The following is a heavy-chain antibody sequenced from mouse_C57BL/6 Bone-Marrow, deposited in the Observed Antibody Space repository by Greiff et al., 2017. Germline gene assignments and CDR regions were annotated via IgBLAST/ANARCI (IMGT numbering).Heavy chain of an antibody. CDR2: INPSNGGT. Sequence: VQLQQPGTELVKPGASVKLSCKASGYTFTSYWMHWVKQRPGQGLEWIGNINPSNGGTNYNEKFKSKATLTVDKSSSTAYMQLSRLTSADSAVYYIARGGSTVVAPKHIDVWGTGTTVTVSS. CDR1: GYTFTSYW. D-gene: IGHD1-1*01. J-gene: IGHJ1*03. CDR3: ARGGSTVVAPKHIDV. V-gene: IGHV1-53*01.